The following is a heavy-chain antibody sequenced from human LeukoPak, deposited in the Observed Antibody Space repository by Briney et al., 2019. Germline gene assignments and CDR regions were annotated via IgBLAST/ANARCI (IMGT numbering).Heavy chain of an antibody. CDR3: AKHVYGVVSIQQ. Sequence: GGSLRLSCAASGFTFRDAWMTWVRQAPGKGLEWVGRIRSKTDGGTTDYAVSVQGRFTISRDDSKNTLYLQMSSLKTEDTAVYYCAKHVYGVVSIQQWGQGTLVTVSS. CDR2: IRSKTDGGTT. V-gene: IGHV3-15*01. CDR1: GFTFRDAW. J-gene: IGHJ1*01. D-gene: IGHD3-3*01.